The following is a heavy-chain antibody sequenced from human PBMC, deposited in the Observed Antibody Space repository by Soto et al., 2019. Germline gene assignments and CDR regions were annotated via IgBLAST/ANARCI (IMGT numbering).Heavy chain of an antibody. D-gene: IGHD2-15*01. CDR1: GGTFSSYA. J-gene: IGHJ3*02. CDR2: IIPIFGTA. Sequence: QVQLVQSGAEVKKPGSSVKVSCKASGGTFSSYAISWVRQDPGQGLEWMGGIIPIFGTANYAQKLQRRVTINAYESTRTADMEVRSLRSEDTAVYYCASSFSGRRGSCHFQDAFDIWGQGTMVSVSS. CDR3: ASSFSGRRGSCHFQDAFDI. V-gene: IGHV1-69*01.